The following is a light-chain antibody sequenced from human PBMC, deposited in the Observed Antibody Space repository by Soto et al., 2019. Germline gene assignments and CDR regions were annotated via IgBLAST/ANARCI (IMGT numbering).Light chain of an antibody. Sequence: VLTHSPGTRSLSPGSTAPILCRATQNVDSNYLAWYQQKPGQAPRIIIFGASGRATGIPDRFSGSGSGTDFTLTISRLETEDFEVYSCKQYGSLSCTFGQGTKVDIK. CDR2: GAS. V-gene: IGKV3-20*01. CDR1: QNVDSNY. CDR3: KQYGSLSCT. J-gene: IGKJ1*01.